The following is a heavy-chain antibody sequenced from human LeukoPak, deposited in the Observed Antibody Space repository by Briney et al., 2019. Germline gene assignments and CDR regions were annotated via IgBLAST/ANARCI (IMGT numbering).Heavy chain of an antibody. CDR2: IIPIFGTA. D-gene: IGHD4-23*01. CDR1: GGTFSSYA. J-gene: IGHJ4*02. V-gene: IGHV1-69*13. Sequence: ASVTVSCTASGGTFSSYAISWVRQAPGQGLEWMGGIIPIFGTANYAQKFQGRVTITADESTSTAYMELSSLRSEDTAVYYCARGPYGGPFDYWGQGTLVTVSS. CDR3: ARGPYGGPFDY.